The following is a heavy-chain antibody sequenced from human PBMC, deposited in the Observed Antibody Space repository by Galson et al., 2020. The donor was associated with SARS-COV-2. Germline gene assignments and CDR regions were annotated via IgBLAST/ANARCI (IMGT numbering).Heavy chain of an antibody. D-gene: IGHD2-2*01. Sequence: GGSLRLSCAASGFTFDDYAMHWVRQAPGKGLEWVSGISWNSGSIGYADSVKGRFTISRDNAKNSLYLQMNSLRAEDTALYYCVADPRGSTIGVDAFDIWGQGTMVTVSS. V-gene: IGHV3-9*01. J-gene: IGHJ3*02. CDR3: VADPRGSTIGVDAFDI. CDR2: ISWNSGSI. CDR1: GFTFDDYA.